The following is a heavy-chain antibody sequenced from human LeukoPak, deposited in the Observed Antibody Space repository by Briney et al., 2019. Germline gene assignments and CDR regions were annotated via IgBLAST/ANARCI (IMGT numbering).Heavy chain of an antibody. J-gene: IGHJ6*02. CDR2: IYYSGST. CDR3: ARDRLSGKDYGMDV. Sequence: PSETLSLTCTVSGGSISSSSYYWGWIRQPPGKGLEWIGSIYYSGSTYYNPSLKSRVTISVDTSKNQFSLKLSSVTAADTAVYYCARDRLSGKDYGMDVWGQGTTVTVSS. V-gene: IGHV4-39*07. D-gene: IGHD3-9*01. CDR1: GGSISSSSYY.